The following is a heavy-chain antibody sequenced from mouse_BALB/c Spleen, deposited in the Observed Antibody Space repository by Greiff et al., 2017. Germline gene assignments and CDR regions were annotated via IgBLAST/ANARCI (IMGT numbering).Heavy chain of an antibody. CDR1: GFTFSSYT. CDR3: ARLLGKDYFDY. Sequence: EVKVVESGGGLVKPGGSLKLSCAASGFTFSSYTMSWVRQTPEKRLEWVATISSGGGNTYYPDSVKGRFTISRDNAKNNLYLQMSSLRSEDTALYYCARLLGKDYFDYWGQGTTLTVSS. V-gene: IGHV5-9*03. D-gene: IGHD4-1*01. J-gene: IGHJ2*01. CDR2: ISSGGGNT.